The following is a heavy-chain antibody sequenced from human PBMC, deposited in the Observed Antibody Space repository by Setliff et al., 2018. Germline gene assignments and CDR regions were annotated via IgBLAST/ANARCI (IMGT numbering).Heavy chain of an antibody. Sequence: ASVKVSCKASGYTFTSYGISWVRQAPGQGLEWMGWISAYNGSTSYAQKFQGRVTMTRDTSTSTVYMELNSLRSEDTAVYYCARGSEAIQLWPYCDYWGQGTLVTVSS. CDR1: GYTFTSYG. CDR2: ISAYNGST. V-gene: IGHV1-18*01. J-gene: IGHJ4*02. D-gene: IGHD5-18*01. CDR3: ARGSEAIQLWPYCDY.